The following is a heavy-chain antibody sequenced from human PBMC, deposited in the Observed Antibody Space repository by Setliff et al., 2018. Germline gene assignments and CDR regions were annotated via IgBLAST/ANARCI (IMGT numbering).Heavy chain of an antibody. CDR2: MNPNGRA. V-gene: IGHV1-8*02. CDR3: VRGPRQASYGFPLRPFDI. J-gene: IGHJ3*02. CDR1: GNIFSNSD. D-gene: IGHD5-18*01. Sequence: VKVSCKASGNIFSNSDINWVRQTPGQGLEWMGWMNPNGRAGSTQKFQGRVTMTRDTSINTVYMELNSLRSDDTAVYYCVRGPRQASYGFPLRPFDIWGQGTVVTVSS.